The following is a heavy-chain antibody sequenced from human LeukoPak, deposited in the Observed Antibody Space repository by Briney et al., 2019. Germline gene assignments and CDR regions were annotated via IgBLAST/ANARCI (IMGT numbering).Heavy chain of an antibody. J-gene: IGHJ4*02. V-gene: IGHV3-7*05. CDR1: GLTFSNYW. Sequence: GGSLRLSCAASGLTFSNYWMTWVRQAPGKGLEWVANIKQDGSEKYYADSLKGRLTISSDNAKNSVYLQMNSLRAEDTAVYYCAKSRHSWGYYFDFWGRGTLVTVSS. CDR2: IKQDGSEK. CDR3: AKSRHSWGYYFDF. D-gene: IGHD3-22*01.